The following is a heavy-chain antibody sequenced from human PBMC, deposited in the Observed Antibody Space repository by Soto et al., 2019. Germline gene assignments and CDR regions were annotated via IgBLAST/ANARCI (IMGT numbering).Heavy chain of an antibody. CDR2: ISAYNGNT. V-gene: IGHV1-18*03. J-gene: IGHJ4*02. CDR1: GYTFTSYG. Sequence: ASVKVSCKASGYTFTSYGISWVRQAPGQGLEWMGWISAYNGNTSYAQKLQGRVTMTTDNSKNTLYLQMGSLRAEDMAVYYCARGHVDIVATTDYWGQGTLVTVSS. D-gene: IGHD5-12*01. CDR3: ARGHVDIVATTDY.